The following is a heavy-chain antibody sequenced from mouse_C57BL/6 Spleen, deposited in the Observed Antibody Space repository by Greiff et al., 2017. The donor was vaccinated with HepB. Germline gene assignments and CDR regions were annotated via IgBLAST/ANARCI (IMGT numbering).Heavy chain of an antibody. CDR2: INPSSGYT. V-gene: IGHV1-7*01. CDR3: AREGYGSSFDY. CDR1: GHTFTSYW. Sequence: VQLQQSGAELAKPGASVKLSCKASGHTFTSYWMHWVKQRPGQGLEWIGYINPSSGYTKYNQKFKDKATLTAEKSSSTAYMQMSSLTYEDSAVYYCAREGYGSSFDYWGQGTLVTVSA. D-gene: IGHD1-1*01. J-gene: IGHJ3*01.